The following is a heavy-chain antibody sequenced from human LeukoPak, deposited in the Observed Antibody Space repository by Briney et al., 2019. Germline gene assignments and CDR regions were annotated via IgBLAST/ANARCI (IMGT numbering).Heavy chain of an antibody. CDR3: ARYSSSSRRGYYYYMDV. J-gene: IGHJ6*03. Sequence: GGSLRLSCAASGFTFSSYWMSWVRQAPGKGLEWVANIKQDGSEKYYVDSVKGRFTISRDNAKNSLYLQMNSLRAEDTAVYYCARYSSSSRRGYYYYMDVWGKGTTVTVSS. CDR1: GFTFSSYW. CDR2: IKQDGSEK. V-gene: IGHV3-7*01. D-gene: IGHD6-6*01.